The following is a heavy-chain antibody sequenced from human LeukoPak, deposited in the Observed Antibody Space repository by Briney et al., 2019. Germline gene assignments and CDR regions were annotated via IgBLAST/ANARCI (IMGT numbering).Heavy chain of an antibody. V-gene: IGHV3-11*04. CDR3: ARESGYYDYVWGSYRYPDY. CDR1: GFTFSDYY. CDR2: ISSSGSTI. J-gene: IGHJ4*02. D-gene: IGHD3-16*02. Sequence: KPGGSLRLSCAASGFTFSDYYMSWIRQAPGKGLEWVSYISSSGSTIYYADSVKGRFTISRDNSKSTLYLQMNSLRAEDTAVYYCARESGYYDYVWGSYRYPDYWGQGTLVTVSS.